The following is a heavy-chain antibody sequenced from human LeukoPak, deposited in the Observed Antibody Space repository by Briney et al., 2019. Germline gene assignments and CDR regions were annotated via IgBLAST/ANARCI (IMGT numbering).Heavy chain of an antibody. CDR2: FYYGGST. J-gene: IGHJ4*02. CDR3: ASGGEQLWPYEPFYS. D-gene: IGHD1/OR15-1a*01. CDR1: GGSISSSRYY. V-gene: IGHV4-39*01. Sequence: SETLSLTCTVSGGSISSSRYYWGGIRQPPGKGLEWIGTFYYGGSTYHNPSLKSRVTISVDTSKNQFSLRLSSVTAADTALYYCASGGEQLWPYEPFYSWGQGTLVTVSS.